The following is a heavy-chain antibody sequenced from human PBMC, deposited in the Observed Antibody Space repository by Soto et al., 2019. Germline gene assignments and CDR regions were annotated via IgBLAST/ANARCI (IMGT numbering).Heavy chain of an antibody. V-gene: IGHV1-69*01. CDR1: GGTFSSYA. Sequence: QVQLVQSGAEVKKPGSSVKVSCKASGGTFSSYAISWVRQAPGQGLEWMGGIIPIFGTANYAQKFQGRVTITADESTSTAYMELSSLTSEDTAVYYCATGDGIVVVVAWEYWGQGTLVTVSS. J-gene: IGHJ4*02. CDR2: IIPIFGTA. D-gene: IGHD2-15*01. CDR3: ATGDGIVVVVAWEY.